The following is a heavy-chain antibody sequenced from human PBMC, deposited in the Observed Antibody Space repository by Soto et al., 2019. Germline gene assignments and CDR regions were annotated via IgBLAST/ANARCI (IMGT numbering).Heavy chain of an antibody. V-gene: IGHV3-11*06. D-gene: IGHD4-17*01. J-gene: IGHJ4*02. CDR3: ARGYLTVTKGD. Sequence: GGSLRLSCAVSGVTFSDYYMSWIRQAPGKGLEWVSYISSSRTYKNYADSVRGRIIIARDNAKNLLYLQMTSLRGADTAVYYFARGYLTVTKGDWGKGTRVTVSS. CDR2: ISSSRTYK. CDR1: GVTFSDYY.